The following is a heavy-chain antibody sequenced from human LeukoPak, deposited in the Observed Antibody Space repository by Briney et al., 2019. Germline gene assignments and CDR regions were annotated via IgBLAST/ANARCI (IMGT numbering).Heavy chain of an antibody. CDR2: IYSGGST. CDR3: ARVIVATGWAFDI. CDR1: GFTVSSNY. Sequence: PGGPLRLSCAASGFTVSSNYMSWVRQAPGKGLEWVSVIYSGGSTYYADSVKGRFTISRDNSKNTLYLQMNSLRAEDTAVYYCARVIVATGWAFDIWGQGTMVTVSS. V-gene: IGHV3-53*01. J-gene: IGHJ3*02. D-gene: IGHD5-12*01.